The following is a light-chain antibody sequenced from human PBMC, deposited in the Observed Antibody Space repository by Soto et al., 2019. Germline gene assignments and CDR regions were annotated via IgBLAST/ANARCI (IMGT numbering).Light chain of an antibody. V-gene: IGLV2-14*01. CDR2: DAS. J-gene: IGLJ1*01. CDR1: SSDVGGYNY. Sequence: QSALTQAASVSGSPGQSITISCTETSSDVGGYNYVSWYQQHPGKAPKLMIYDASNRPSGVSNRFSGSKSGNTASLTISGLQAEDEADYYCSSYTSSSTYVFGTGTKVTVL. CDR3: SSYTSSSTYV.